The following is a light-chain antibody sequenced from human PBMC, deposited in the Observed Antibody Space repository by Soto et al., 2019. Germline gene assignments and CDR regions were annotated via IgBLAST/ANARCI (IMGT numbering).Light chain of an antibody. Sequence: EIVLTQSPGTLPLSPGERATLSCRASQSVSSYSLAWYQQKSGQAPRLLIYGASNRATGIPDRFSGSGSGTDFTLTISRLEPEDFAVYYCQQYGSSGTFGQGTKVDI. CDR2: GAS. J-gene: IGKJ1*01. CDR1: QSVSSYS. V-gene: IGKV3-20*01. CDR3: QQYGSSGT.